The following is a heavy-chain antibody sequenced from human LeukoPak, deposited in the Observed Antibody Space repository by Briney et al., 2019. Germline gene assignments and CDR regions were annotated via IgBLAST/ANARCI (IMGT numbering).Heavy chain of an antibody. J-gene: IGHJ4*02. CDR1: GGSISSSTYY. D-gene: IGHD5-18*01. CDR3: ASGEYNYGFPPFDY. V-gene: IGHV4-39*02. Sequence: KTSETLSLTCTVSGGSISSSTYYWDWIRQPQGKGLEWIGSISYSGSTYYNSSLESRVTISVDTSKNHFSLKLRSVTAADTAVYYCASGEYNYGFPPFDYWGQGTLVTVSS. CDR2: ISYSGST.